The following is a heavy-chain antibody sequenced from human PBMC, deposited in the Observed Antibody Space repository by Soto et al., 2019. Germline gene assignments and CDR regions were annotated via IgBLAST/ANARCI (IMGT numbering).Heavy chain of an antibody. Sequence: GESLKISCKGSGYSFTSYWIDWVRQMPGKGLEWMGIIYPGDSDTRYSPSFQGQVTISADKSISTAYLQLSSLKASDTAMYYCARPSNYYDSSGYYDYWGQGTLVTVSS. J-gene: IGHJ4*02. CDR1: GYSFTSYW. V-gene: IGHV5-51*01. CDR3: ARPSNYYDSSGYYDY. D-gene: IGHD3-22*01. CDR2: IYPGDSDT.